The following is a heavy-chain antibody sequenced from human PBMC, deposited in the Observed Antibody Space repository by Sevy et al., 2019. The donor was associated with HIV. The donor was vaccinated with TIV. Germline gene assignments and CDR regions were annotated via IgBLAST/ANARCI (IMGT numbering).Heavy chain of an antibody. V-gene: IGHV3-30*04. CDR3: ARYFFGGPENYNVVTGSYSGTIDS. CDR2: TGYDGSKT. D-gene: IGHD3-9*01. CDR1: GFTFSSYA. J-gene: IGHJ4*02. Sequence: GGALRLSCAASGFTFSSYAMHWVRQAPGKGLEWVAVTGYDGSKTNYADSVQGRFIASRDNSKGTLYLHRNSLRREDTAVYYCARYFFGGPENYNVVTGSYSGTIDSWGQGALVTVSS.